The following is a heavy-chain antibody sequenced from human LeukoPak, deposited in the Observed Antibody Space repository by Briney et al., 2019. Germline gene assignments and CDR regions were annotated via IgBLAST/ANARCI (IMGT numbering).Heavy chain of an antibody. CDR1: GFTFSYYC. Sequence: GGSLRLSCAASGFTFSYYCMSWVRQAPGKGLEWVANIKQDGSEKYYVDSVKGRFAISRDNAKNTLYLQMNSLRAEGTAVYYCARSEYSSTWYGDYYYYYMDVWGKGTTVTVSS. CDR2: IKQDGSEK. V-gene: IGHV3-7*01. D-gene: IGHD6-13*01. CDR3: ARSEYSSTWYGDYYYYYMDV. J-gene: IGHJ6*03.